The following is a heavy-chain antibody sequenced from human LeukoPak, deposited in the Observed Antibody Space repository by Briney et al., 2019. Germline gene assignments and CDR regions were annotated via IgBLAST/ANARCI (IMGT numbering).Heavy chain of an antibody. CDR1: GYTFTSYG. Sequence: ASVKVSCKASGYTFTSYGISWVRQAPGQGLEWMGWISAYNGNTNYAQKLQGRVTMTTDTSTSTAYMELRSLRSDDTAVYYCARMYHDILTGYYYFDYWGQGTLVTVSS. D-gene: IGHD3-9*01. CDR3: ARMYHDILTGYYYFDY. CDR2: ISAYNGNT. V-gene: IGHV1-18*04. J-gene: IGHJ4*02.